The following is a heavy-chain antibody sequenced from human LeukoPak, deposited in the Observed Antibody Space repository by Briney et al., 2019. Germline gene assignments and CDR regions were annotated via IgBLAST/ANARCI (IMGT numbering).Heavy chain of an antibody. Sequence: GGSLRLSCAASGFTFSSYSMNWVRQAPGKGLVWVSHINSDGSSTTYADSVKGRFTISRDNAKNSLYLQMNSLRAEDTALYYCAKDIGRLSLVATRGIGYWGQGTLVTVSS. V-gene: IGHV3-74*01. CDR2: INSDGSST. D-gene: IGHD5-12*01. CDR3: AKDIGRLSLVATRGIGY. J-gene: IGHJ4*02. CDR1: GFTFSSYS.